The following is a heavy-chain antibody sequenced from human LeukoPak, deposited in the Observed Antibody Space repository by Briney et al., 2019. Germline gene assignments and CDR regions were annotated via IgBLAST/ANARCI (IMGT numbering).Heavy chain of an antibody. CDR3: ARGNDLYFDY. J-gene: IGHJ4*02. CDR1: GFTFSSYW. Sequence: GGSLRLSCAASGFTFSSYWMHWVRQAPGKGLVWVSRINTDGSSTNYADSVKGRFTISRDNAKNTLYLQMYSLRAEDTAVYYCARGNDLYFDYWGQGTLVTVSS. V-gene: IGHV3-74*01. D-gene: IGHD3-3*01. CDR2: INTDGSST.